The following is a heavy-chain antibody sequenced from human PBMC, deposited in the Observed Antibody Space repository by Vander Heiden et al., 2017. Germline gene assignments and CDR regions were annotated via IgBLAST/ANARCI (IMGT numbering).Heavy chain of an antibody. CDR1: GFSLRTSAMC. D-gene: IGHD3-10*01. V-gene: IGHV2-70*01. J-gene: IGHJ5*02. Sequence: QVPLRESGPALVKPTQTLTLTCTFSGFSLRTSAMCVSWIRQPPGKALEWLALIDWDDDKYYSTSLKTRLTMAKDTSKDQVVLTMTNMDPVDTATYYCARIRGASPGFDPWGQGTLVTVSS. CDR2: IDWDDDK. CDR3: ARIRGASPGFDP.